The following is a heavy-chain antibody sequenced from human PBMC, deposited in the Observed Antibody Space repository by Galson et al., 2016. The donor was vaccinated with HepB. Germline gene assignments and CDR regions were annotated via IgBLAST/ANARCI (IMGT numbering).Heavy chain of an antibody. CDR2: ISGSGGST. Sequence: SLRLSCAASGFMFNNYAMNWVRQAPGKGLEWVSTISGSGGSTYYADSVKGRFTISRDNSKNTLYLQMNSLRAEDTSVFYCAKGNGYVWGSYFSPSTGMPGYWGQGTLVTVPA. D-gene: IGHD3-16*01. J-gene: IGHJ4*02. V-gene: IGHV3-23*01. CDR1: GFMFNNYA. CDR3: AKGNGYVWGSYFSPSTGMPGY.